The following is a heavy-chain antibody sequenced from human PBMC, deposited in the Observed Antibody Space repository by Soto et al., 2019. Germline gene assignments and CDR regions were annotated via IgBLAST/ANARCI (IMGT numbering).Heavy chain of an antibody. CDR1: GGSISPYY. CDR3: ASLGGYYQSFDS. CDR2: IYYSGST. D-gene: IGHD3-22*01. J-gene: IGHJ4*02. V-gene: IGHV4-59*08. Sequence: QVQLQESGPGLVKPSETLSLTCTVSGGSISPYYWSWIRQPPGKGLEWIGYIYYSGSTTYNPSLRRRVEISLYTSQHQCSLKLSSVTAADTAVYYCASLGGYYQSFDSWCQGTLVTVSS.